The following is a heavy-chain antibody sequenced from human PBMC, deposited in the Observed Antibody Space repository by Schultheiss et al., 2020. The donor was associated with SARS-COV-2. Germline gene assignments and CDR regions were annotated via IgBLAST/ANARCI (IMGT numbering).Heavy chain of an antibody. CDR1: GFTFSSYV. CDR3: ARDPEGVVPAPEFDY. Sequence: GGSLRLSCAASGFTFSSYVMSWVRQALGKGLEWVSSIRGSGATTYYADPVKGRFTISRDNSKNTLYLQMNSLRAEDTAVYYCARDPEGVVPAPEFDYWGQGTLVTVSS. CDR2: IRGSGATT. V-gene: IGHV3-23*01. J-gene: IGHJ4*02. D-gene: IGHD2-2*01.